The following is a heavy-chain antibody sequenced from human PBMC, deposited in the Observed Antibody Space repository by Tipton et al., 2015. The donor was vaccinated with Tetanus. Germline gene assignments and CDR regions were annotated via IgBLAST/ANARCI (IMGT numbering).Heavy chain of an antibody. Sequence: TLSLTCTVSGGSMRGDHWSWIRQPPGKGLEWLGHTYDSGRINYNPSLKSRVTISVDAARNQFSLTLNSVTAADTAVYFWAGYRGGWGGRGYWGQGTLVTVSS. V-gene: IGHV4-59*01. CDR3: AGYRGGWGGRGY. J-gene: IGHJ4*02. D-gene: IGHD5-24*01. CDR2: TYDSGRI. CDR1: GGSMRGDH.